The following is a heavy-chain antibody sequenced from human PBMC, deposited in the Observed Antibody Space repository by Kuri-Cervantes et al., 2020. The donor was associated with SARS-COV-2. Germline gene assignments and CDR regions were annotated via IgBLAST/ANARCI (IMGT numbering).Heavy chain of an antibody. CDR1: GGSISSGGYS. V-gene: IGHV4-30-2*01. D-gene: IGHD6-19*01. Sequence: SETLSLTCAVSGGSISSGGYSWSWIRQPPGKGLEWIGYIYHSGSTYYNPSLKSRVTISVDTSKNQFSLKLSSVTAADTAVYYCARLPYSSGWYRGYYFDYWGQGTLVTVSS. CDR2: IYHSGST. CDR3: ARLPYSSGWYRGYYFDY. J-gene: IGHJ4*02.